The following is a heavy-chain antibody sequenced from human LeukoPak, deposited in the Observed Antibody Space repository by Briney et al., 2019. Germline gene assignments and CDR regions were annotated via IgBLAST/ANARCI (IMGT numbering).Heavy chain of an antibody. CDR3: ARIIHYYDSSGYSFFDY. Sequence: SGPTLVNPTETLTLTCTVSGFSLSNARMGVSWIRQPPGKALEWLAHIFSNDEKSYSTSLKSRLTIPKDTSKSQVVLTMTNMDPVDTATYYCARIIHYYDSSGYSFFDYWGQGTLVTVSS. J-gene: IGHJ4*02. D-gene: IGHD3-22*01. V-gene: IGHV2-26*01. CDR1: GFSLSNARMG. CDR2: IFSNDEK.